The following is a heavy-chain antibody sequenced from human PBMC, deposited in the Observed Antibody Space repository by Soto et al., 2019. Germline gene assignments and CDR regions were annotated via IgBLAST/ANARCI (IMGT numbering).Heavy chain of an antibody. CDR1: GGSFSGYY. D-gene: IGHD2-2*01. CDR3: APQVVPTATKKP. J-gene: IGHJ4*02. CDR2: IIHTGST. V-gene: IGHV4-34*12. Sequence: PSETLSLTCAVFGGSFSGYYWSWIRQPPGKGLEWIGEIIHTGSTNYNPSLESRVTMSIDTSKKQFSLKLSSVTAADTAVYYCAPQVVPTATKKPWGQGTLVTVSS.